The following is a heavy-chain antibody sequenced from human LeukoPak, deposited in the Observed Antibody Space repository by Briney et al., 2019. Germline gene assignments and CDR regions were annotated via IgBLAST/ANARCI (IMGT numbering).Heavy chain of an antibody. V-gene: IGHV3-53*01. CDR2: IYSDNT. D-gene: IGHD4/OR15-4a*01. J-gene: IGHJ4*02. Sequence: GGSLRLSCTVSGFTVSSNSMSWVRQAPGKGLEWVSFIYSDNTHYSDSVKGRFTISRDNSKNTLYLQMSSLRAEDTAVYYCARRAGAYLHPYDYWGQGTLVTVSS. CDR3: ARRAGAYLHPYDY. CDR1: GFTVSSNS.